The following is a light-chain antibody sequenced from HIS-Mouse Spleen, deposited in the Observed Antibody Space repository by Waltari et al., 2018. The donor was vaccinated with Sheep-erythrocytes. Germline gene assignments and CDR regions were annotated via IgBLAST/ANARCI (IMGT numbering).Light chain of an antibody. CDR3: CSYAGSSTPWV. J-gene: IGLJ3*02. CDR2: EGS. Sequence: QSALTQPASVSGSPGQSITIPCTGTSSDCVSSNLVSWYHQHPGKAPKLMIYEGSKRPSGVSNRFSGSKSGNTASLTISGLQAEDEADYYCCSYAGSSTPWVFGGGTKLTVL. V-gene: IGLV2-23*01. CDR1: SSDCVSSNL.